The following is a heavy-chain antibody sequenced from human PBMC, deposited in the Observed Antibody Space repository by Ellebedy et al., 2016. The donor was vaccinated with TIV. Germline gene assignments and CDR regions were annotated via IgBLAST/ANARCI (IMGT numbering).Heavy chain of an antibody. J-gene: IGHJ3*02. Sequence: GESLKISCAASGFSFSSYSMNWVRQAPGKGLEWVSYMSGSTITTYYADSVKGRFTISRDNAKKSLYLQMNSLRAEDAAVYYCARDMAWGNEGVIDGFDIWGQGTMVTVSS. CDR3: ARDMAWGNEGVIDGFDI. D-gene: IGHD3-10*01. CDR1: GFSFSSYS. V-gene: IGHV3-48*04. CDR2: MSGSTITT.